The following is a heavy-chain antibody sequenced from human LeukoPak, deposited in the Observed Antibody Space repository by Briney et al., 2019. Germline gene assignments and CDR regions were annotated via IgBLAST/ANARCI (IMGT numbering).Heavy chain of an antibody. CDR2: INPNSGGT. Sequence: ASVKVSCKASGYTFTGYYMHWVRQAPGQGLEWMGWINPNSGGTNYAQKFQGRVTMTRDTSISTAYMELSRLRSDDTAVYYCARRHYYDSSGYYLNWFDPWGQGTLVTVSS. D-gene: IGHD3-22*01. V-gene: IGHV1-2*02. CDR3: ARRHYYDSSGYYLNWFDP. CDR1: GYTFTGYY. J-gene: IGHJ5*02.